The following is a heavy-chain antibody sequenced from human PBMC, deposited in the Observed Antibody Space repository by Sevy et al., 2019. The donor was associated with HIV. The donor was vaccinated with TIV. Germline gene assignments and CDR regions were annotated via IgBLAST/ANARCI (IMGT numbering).Heavy chain of an antibody. V-gene: IGHV3-7*03. CDR2: MNQDGSEK. J-gene: IGHJ4*02. CDR1: GFTFSSHW. Sequence: GGSLRLSCAASGFTFSSHWMSWVRQTPGRGLEWVANMNQDGSEKYYVDSVKGRFTISRDNAKNSLYLQMNTLRAEDTAVYYCAREPLDYWGQGTLVTVSS. CDR3: AREPLDY.